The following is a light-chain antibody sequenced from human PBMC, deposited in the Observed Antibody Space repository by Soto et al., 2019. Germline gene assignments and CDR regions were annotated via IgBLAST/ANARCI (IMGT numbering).Light chain of an antibody. V-gene: IGLV1-44*01. CDR3: EACDDILNGVV. Sequence: QSVLTQTPSASGTPGQRVNISCSGSSSNIGSNNVNWYQQLPGTAPKLLIYSNNQRPSGVPDRFSGSKSGTSASLAISGLQSEDEADYYWEACDDILNGVVFGGGTKVTVL. CDR2: SNN. J-gene: IGLJ2*01. CDR1: SSNIGSNN.